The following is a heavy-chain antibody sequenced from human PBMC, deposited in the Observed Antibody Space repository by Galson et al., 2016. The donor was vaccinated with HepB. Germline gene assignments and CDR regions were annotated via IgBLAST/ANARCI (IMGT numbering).Heavy chain of an antibody. CDR3: ARDYPDMDV. Sequence: LRLSCAGSGFSFNSYGVHWVRQAPGKGLEWVAVIWYDGSGTYYADSVKGRFSISRDNSKNTAYLQMTSLRVEDTAVYYCARDYPDMDVWGKGTTVTVSS. D-gene: IGHD3-16*02. J-gene: IGHJ6*03. CDR1: GFSFNSYG. CDR2: IWYDGSGT. V-gene: IGHV3-33*01.